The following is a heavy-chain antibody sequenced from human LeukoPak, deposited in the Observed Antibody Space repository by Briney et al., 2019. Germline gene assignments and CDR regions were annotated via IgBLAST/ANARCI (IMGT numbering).Heavy chain of an antibody. Sequence: ASVKVSCKASGYSFKTYGISSVRQAPGQGLEWMGWISGYDGKTKYAQQFEGRVTMTTDTSTSTAYMELRSLRSDDTAVYYCKRGPPQYSLWGQGTLVTVSS. CDR2: ISGYDGKT. D-gene: IGHD5-12*01. V-gene: IGHV1-18*01. J-gene: IGHJ4*02. CDR1: GYSFKTYG. CDR3: KRGPPQYSL.